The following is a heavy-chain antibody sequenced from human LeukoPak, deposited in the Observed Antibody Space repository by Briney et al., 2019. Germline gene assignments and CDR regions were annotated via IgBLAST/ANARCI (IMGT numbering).Heavy chain of an antibody. Sequence: PSETLSLTCTVSGGSISTYHWNWIRKSPEKGLEWIGYMQSTGNSNYNPSLKSRVTMSVDMSRNQIVLNLSSVTAADTAVYFCARDKQHSYGRYFDHWGQGTLVTVSS. V-gene: IGHV4-59*01. CDR2: MQSTGNS. CDR1: GGSISTYH. J-gene: IGHJ4*02. CDR3: ARDKQHSYGRYFDH. D-gene: IGHD5-18*01.